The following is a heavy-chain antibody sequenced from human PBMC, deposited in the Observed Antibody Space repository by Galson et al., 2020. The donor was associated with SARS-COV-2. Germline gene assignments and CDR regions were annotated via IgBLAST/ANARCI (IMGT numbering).Heavy chain of an antibody. D-gene: IGHD5-12*01. CDR1: GFVFTSYA. CDR3: ARDQLRGHDLNIFYFDY. J-gene: IGHJ4*02. Sequence: GGSLRLSCAASGFVFTSYAMHWVRQAPGKGLEWVASVSSSSKYIYYADSVRGRFTISRDNAQNSLSLQMNSLEAEDTAVYYCARDQLRGHDLNIFYFDYWGQGAPVTVSS. CDR2: VSSSSKYI. V-gene: IGHV3-21*01.